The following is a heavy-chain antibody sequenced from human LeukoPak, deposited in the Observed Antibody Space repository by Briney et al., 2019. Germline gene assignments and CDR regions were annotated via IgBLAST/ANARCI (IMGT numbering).Heavy chain of an antibody. D-gene: IGHD3-10*01. CDR1: GYTFTSYY. Sequence: ASVKVSCKASGYTFTSYYMHWVRQAPGQGLEWMGIINPSGGSTSYAQKFQGRVTMTRDTSTSTVYMELSSLRSEDTAVYYCARVVQSKALWFGELSSWFDPWGQGTLVTVSS. CDR2: INPSGGST. CDR3: ARVVQSKALWFGELSSWFDP. J-gene: IGHJ5*02. V-gene: IGHV1-46*01.